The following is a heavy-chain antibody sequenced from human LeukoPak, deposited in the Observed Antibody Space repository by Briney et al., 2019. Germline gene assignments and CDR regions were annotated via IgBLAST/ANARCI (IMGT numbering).Heavy chain of an antibody. J-gene: IGHJ3*02. Sequence: KASETLSLTCTVSGGSISSYYWSWIRQPPGKGLEWIGHIYYSGSTNYNPSLKSRVTISVDTSKNQFSLKLSSVTAADTAVYYCARGEIQLWLLVGAFDIWGQGTMVTVSS. CDR2: IYYSGST. CDR3: ARGEIQLWLLVGAFDI. V-gene: IGHV4-59*01. CDR1: GGSISSYY. D-gene: IGHD5-18*01.